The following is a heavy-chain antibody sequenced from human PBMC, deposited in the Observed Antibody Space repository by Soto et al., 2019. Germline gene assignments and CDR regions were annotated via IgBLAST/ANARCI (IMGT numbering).Heavy chain of an antibody. CDR3: AKDIGGRFGEFSFDP. CDR1: GFTFSSYA. J-gene: IGHJ5*02. CDR2: ISGSGGST. D-gene: IGHD3-10*01. V-gene: IGHV3-23*01. Sequence: GGSLRLSCAASGFTFSSYAMSWVRQAPGKGLEWVPAISGSGGSTYYADSVKGRFTISRDNSKNTLYLQMNSLRAEDTAVYYCAKDIGGRFGEFSFDPWGQGTLVTVSS.